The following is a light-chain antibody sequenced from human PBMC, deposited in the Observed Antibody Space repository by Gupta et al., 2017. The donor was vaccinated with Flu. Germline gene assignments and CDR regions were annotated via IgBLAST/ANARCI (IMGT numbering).Light chain of an antibody. Sequence: QSVLTQPPSASGTPGQRVFISCSGSSSNIGSNTVNWYQQYPGRAPKLLIHSNNQRPSGVPDRFSGSRSGTSASLAISGLQSEDEADYYCAAWDDSLNGCVFGGGTKLTVL. CDR2: SNN. CDR1: SSNIGSNT. V-gene: IGLV1-44*01. J-gene: IGLJ3*02. CDR3: AAWDDSLNGCV.